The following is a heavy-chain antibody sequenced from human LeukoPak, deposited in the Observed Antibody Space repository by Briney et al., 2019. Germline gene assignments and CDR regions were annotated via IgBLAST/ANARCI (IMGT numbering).Heavy chain of an antibody. CDR3: ARVRNPRYCSSTSCYTIDY. V-gene: IGHV7-4-1*02. J-gene: IGHJ4*02. CDR1: GYTFTSYA. D-gene: IGHD2-2*02. Sequence: GASVKVSCKASGYTFTSYAMNWVRQAPGQGLEWMGWINTNTGNPTYAQGFTGRFVFSLDTSVSTAYLQISSLKAEDTAVYYCARVRNPRYCSSTSCYTIDYWAREPWSPSPQ. CDR2: INTNTGNP.